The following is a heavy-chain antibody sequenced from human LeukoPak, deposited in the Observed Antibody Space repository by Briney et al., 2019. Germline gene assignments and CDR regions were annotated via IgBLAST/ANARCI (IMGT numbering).Heavy chain of an antibody. CDR3: ARGAVYSYDVADIDY. CDR2: INPNSGGT. CDR1: GYTFTGYY. Sequence: ASVKVSCKASGYTFTGYYMHWVRQAPGQGLEWMGWINPNSGGTNYAQKFQGRVTMTRDTSISTAYMELSRLRSDDTAVYYCARGAVYSYDVADIDYWGQGTLVTVSS. D-gene: IGHD5-18*01. J-gene: IGHJ4*02. V-gene: IGHV1-2*02.